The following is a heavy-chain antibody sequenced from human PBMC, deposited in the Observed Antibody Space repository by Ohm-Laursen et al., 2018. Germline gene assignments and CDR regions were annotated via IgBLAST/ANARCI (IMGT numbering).Heavy chain of an antibody. Sequence: SETLSLTCTVSGGSISGYYWSWIRQPAGKGLEWIGRMYISGGTNYNPSLKSRVTMSVDTSKNQFSLKLSSVTAADTAVYYCARGEGGYYDFDYWGQGTLVTVSS. CDR3: ARGEGGYYDFDY. CDR1: GGSISGYY. CDR2: MYISGGT. J-gene: IGHJ4*02. D-gene: IGHD3-22*01. V-gene: IGHV4-4*07.